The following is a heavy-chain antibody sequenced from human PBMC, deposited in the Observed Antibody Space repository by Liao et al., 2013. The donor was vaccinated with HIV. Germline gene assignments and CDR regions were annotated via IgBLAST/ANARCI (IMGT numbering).Heavy chain of an antibody. D-gene: IGHD5-18*01. V-gene: IGHV4-4*07. Sequence: QVQLQESGPGLVKPSETLSLTCTVSGGSISSYYWSWIRQPAGKGLEWIGRIYSSGSANYNPSLKSRVTMSVDTSKNQFSLKLSSVTAADTAVYYCARGGGGYVYDVGWFDPWGQGTLVTVSS. J-gene: IGHJ5*02. CDR3: ARGGGGYVYDVGWFDP. CDR2: IYSSGSA. CDR1: GGSISSYY.